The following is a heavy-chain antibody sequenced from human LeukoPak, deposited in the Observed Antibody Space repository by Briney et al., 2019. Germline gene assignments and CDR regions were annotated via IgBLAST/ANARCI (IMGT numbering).Heavy chain of an antibody. CDR1: GGSISSYY. Sequence: KPSETLSLTCTVSGGSISSYYWSWIRQPAGKGLEWIGRIYIGGTTNYNPSLKSRVTMSVDTSKNQFSLKLSSVTAADTAVYYCARDEWVYCSSSSCYKWFDPWGQGTLVTVSS. D-gene: IGHD2-2*02. CDR3: ARDEWVYCSSSSCYKWFDP. V-gene: IGHV4-4*07. CDR2: IYIGGTT. J-gene: IGHJ5*02.